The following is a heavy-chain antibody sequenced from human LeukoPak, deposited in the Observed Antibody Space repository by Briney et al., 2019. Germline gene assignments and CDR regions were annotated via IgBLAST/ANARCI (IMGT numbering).Heavy chain of an antibody. Sequence: GASVKVSCKASGYTFTSYGISWVRQAPGQGLEWMGWISAYNGNTNYAQKLQGRVTMTTDTSTSTAYMELRSLRSDDTAVYYCARYRKLSSSSSPYYYYYGMDVWGQGTTVTVSS. J-gene: IGHJ6*02. CDR2: ISAYNGNT. V-gene: IGHV1-18*01. D-gene: IGHD6-6*01. CDR1: GYTFTSYG. CDR3: ARYRKLSSSSSPYYYYYGMDV.